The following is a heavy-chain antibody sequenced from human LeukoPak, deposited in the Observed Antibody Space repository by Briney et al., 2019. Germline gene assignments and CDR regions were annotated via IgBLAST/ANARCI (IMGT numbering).Heavy chain of an antibody. CDR2: ISGSGGST. CDR1: GFTFSSYA. Sequence: GGSLRLSCAASGFTFSSYAMSWVRQAPGKGLEWVSAISGSGGSTYYADSVKGRFTISRDNSKNTLYLQMNSPRAEDTAVYYCAKIGSYYDSSGYPTFDYWGQGTLVTVSS. D-gene: IGHD3-22*01. CDR3: AKIGSYYDSSGYPTFDY. J-gene: IGHJ4*02. V-gene: IGHV3-23*01.